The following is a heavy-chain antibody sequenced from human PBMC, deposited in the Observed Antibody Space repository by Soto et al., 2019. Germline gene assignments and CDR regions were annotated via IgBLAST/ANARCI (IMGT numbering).Heavy chain of an antibody. D-gene: IGHD6-19*01. J-gene: IGHJ4*02. CDR3: ARGPPIDSSAWYVNY. V-gene: IGHV4-4*07. CDR2: IYASGTT. CDR1: GGSISSYY. Sequence: QVQLQESGPGLVKPSETLSLTCTVSGGSISSYYWNWIRQPAGKGLEWIGQIYASGTTNYNPSLKSRVTMSVDTSKNQVSLNVSSVTAADTAVYYCARGPPIDSSAWYVNYWGQGTLVTVSS.